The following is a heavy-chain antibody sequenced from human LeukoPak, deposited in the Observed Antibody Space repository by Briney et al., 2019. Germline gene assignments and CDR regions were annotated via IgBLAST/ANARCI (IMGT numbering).Heavy chain of an antibody. V-gene: IGHV1-8*03. Sequence: GASVKVSCKASGYTFTSYDINWVRQATGQGLEWMGWMNPNSGNTGYAQKFQGRATITRNTSISTAYMELSSLRSEDTAVYYCARAVAREWLLQVPNWFDPWGQGTLVTVSS. CDR3: ARAVAREWLLQVPNWFDP. J-gene: IGHJ5*02. CDR1: GYTFTSYD. CDR2: MNPNSGNT. D-gene: IGHD3-3*01.